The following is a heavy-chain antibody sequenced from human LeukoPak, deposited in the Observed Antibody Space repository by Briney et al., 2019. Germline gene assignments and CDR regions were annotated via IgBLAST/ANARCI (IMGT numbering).Heavy chain of an antibody. CDR2: IYSGGST. CDR1: GFTVSSNY. CDR3: ARDRVDYGDYPSYMDV. V-gene: IGHV3-53*01. J-gene: IGHJ6*03. D-gene: IGHD4-17*01. Sequence: PGGSLRPSCAAPGFTVSSNYMSWVRQAPGKGPEWVSVIYSGGSTYYADSVKGRFTISRDNSKNTLYIQMNSLRAEDTAVYYCARDRVDYGDYPSYMDVWGKGTTVTVSS.